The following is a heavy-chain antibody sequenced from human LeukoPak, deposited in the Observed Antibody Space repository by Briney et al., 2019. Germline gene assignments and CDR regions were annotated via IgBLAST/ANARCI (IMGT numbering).Heavy chain of an antibody. J-gene: IGHJ1*01. CDR1: GFTFNSYA. CDR2: ISYDGSYK. CDR3: ARAYRNYYDTSGASGH. D-gene: IGHD3-22*01. Sequence: SGGSLRLSCAASGFTFNSYAMHRVRQAPGKGLECVTIISYDGSYKYYADSVKGRFTISRDNSKNTLYLQMNSLRAEDTAVYYCARAYRNYYDTSGASGHWGQGTLVTVSS. V-gene: IGHV3-30*04.